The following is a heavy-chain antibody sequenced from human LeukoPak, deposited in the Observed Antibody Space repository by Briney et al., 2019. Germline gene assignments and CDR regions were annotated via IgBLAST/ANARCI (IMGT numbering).Heavy chain of an antibody. CDR1: GFTFSSYS. D-gene: IGHD3-22*01. V-gene: IGHV3-15*01. J-gene: IGHJ3*02. Sequence: GGSLRLSCAASGFTFSSYSMNWVRQAPGKGLEWVGRIKSKTDGGTTDYAAPVKGRFTISRDDSKNTLYLQMNSLKTEDTAVYYCTTDLHYYDSPSDAFDIWGQGTMVTVSS. CDR2: IKSKTDGGTT. CDR3: TTDLHYYDSPSDAFDI.